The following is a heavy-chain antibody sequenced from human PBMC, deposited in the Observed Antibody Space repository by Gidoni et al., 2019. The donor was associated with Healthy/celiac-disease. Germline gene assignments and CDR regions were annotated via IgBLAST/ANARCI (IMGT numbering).Heavy chain of an antibody. CDR3: ARVDYDSSGYYHIDY. Sequence: QVQLQESGPGLVTPSGTLSLTCAVSGGSISSSNWWSWVRQPPGKGLEWIGEIYHSGSTNYNPSLKSRDTISVDKSKNQFSLKLSSVTAADTAVYYCARVDYDSSGYYHIDYWGQGTLVTVSS. V-gene: IGHV4-4*02. CDR1: GGSISSSNW. J-gene: IGHJ4*02. D-gene: IGHD3-22*01. CDR2: IYHSGST.